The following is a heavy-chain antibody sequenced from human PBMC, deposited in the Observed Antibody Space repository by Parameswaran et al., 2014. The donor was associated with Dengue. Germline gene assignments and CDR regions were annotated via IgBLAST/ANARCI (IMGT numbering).Heavy chain of an antibody. Sequence: PGKGLEWVSAISGSGGSTYYADSVKGRFTISRDNSKNTLYLQMNSLRAEDTAVYYCAKGQAVAGTLYYNWFDPWGQGTLVTVSS. J-gene: IGHJ5*02. CDR2: ISGSGGST. D-gene: IGHD6-19*01. V-gene: IGHV3-23*01. CDR3: AKGQAVAGTLYYNWFDP.